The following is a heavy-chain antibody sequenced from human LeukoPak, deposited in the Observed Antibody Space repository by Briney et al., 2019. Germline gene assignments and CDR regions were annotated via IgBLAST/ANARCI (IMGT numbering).Heavy chain of an antibody. J-gene: IGHJ3*02. CDR3: ARVGGMTTINNAAFDI. CDR2: IYYSGST. D-gene: IGHD5-24*01. CDR1: GGSISSYY. Sequence: SETLSLTCPVPGGSISSYYWSWIRPPPGKGLGWMGYIYYSGSTNYNPSLKSRVTISVDTSKNQFSLKLSSVTAADTAVYYCARVGGMTTINNAAFDIWGQGTMVTVSS. V-gene: IGHV4-59*01.